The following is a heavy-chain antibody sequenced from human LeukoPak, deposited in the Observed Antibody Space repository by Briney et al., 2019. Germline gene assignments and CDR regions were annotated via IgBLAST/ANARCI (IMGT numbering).Heavy chain of an antibody. CDR1: GFTFSNYA. CDR2: ISGNGGST. D-gene: IGHD4-23*01. CDR3: AKISPYGGNSA. V-gene: IGHV3-23*01. J-gene: IGHJ4*02. Sequence: GGSLRLSCAASGFTFSNYAMSWVRQAPGKGLEWVSAISGNGGSTYYADSVKGRFTISRDNSKNPLYLQMNSLRAEDTAVYYCAKISPYGGNSAWGQGTLVTVSS.